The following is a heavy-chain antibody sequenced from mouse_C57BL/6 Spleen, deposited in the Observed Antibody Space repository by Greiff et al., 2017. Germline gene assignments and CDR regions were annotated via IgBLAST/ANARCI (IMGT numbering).Heavy chain of an antibody. Sequence: VQLQQPGAELVKPGASVKLSCKASGYTFTSYWMHWVKQRPGQGLEWIGMIHPNSGSTNYNEKFKSKATLTVDKSSSTAYMQLSSLTSEDSAVYYCARITTVRYCDVWGTGTTVTVSS. D-gene: IGHD1-1*01. V-gene: IGHV1-64*01. CDR3: ARITTVRYCDV. CDR2: IHPNSGST. CDR1: GYTFTSYW. J-gene: IGHJ1*03.